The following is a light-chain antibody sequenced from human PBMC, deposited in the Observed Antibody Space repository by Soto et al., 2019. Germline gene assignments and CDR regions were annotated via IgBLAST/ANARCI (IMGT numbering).Light chain of an antibody. CDR2: GAS. Sequence: EILMTQSPSTLSVSPGERATLSCRASQSVNIHLAWYQQKPGQAPRLLIYGASARATGIPAKFSGSGSGTEFTLTISSLQSEDFEVYYCQQYNKSPRTFGQGTKVDIK. CDR1: QSVNIH. V-gene: IGKV3D-15*01. CDR3: QQYNKSPRT. J-gene: IGKJ1*01.